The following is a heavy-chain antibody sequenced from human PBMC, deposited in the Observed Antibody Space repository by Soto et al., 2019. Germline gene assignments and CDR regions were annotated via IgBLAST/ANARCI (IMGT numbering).Heavy chain of an antibody. Sequence: EVQLVESGGGLVQPGGSLRLSCAASGFTFSNYWMHWVRQAPGKGLVWVSRTNSDGSTTSYADSVKGRVAISRDKAKNTLYLQMNSLRAEDTALYYCARVRNGDWYFDYWGQGTLVTISS. V-gene: IGHV3-74*01. D-gene: IGHD4-17*01. CDR1: GFTFSNYW. CDR3: ARVRNGDWYFDY. J-gene: IGHJ4*02. CDR2: TNSDGSTT.